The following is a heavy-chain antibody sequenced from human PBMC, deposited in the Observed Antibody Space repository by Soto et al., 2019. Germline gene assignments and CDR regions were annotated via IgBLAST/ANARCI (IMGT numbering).Heavy chain of an antibody. D-gene: IGHD3-22*01. CDR2: IHHSGST. Sequence: QVQLQESGPGLVKPSGTLSLTCAVSAGSISSRNWWTLVRQSPGKGLEWIGEIHHSGSTNYNPSLKSRVTISVDNSKNQFSLKLTSVTAADTAVYYCARTSYYDSSGYYGMDVWGQGTTVTVSS. CDR1: AGSISSRNW. CDR3: ARTSYYDSSGYYGMDV. V-gene: IGHV4-4*02. J-gene: IGHJ6*02.